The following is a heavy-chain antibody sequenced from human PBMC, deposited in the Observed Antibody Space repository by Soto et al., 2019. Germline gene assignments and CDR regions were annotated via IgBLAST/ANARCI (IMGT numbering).Heavy chain of an antibody. CDR1: GFTFSSYS. CDR3: ARDMFPISHILTDNWFDP. J-gene: IGHJ5*02. Sequence: GGSLRLSCAASGFTFSSYSMNWVRQAPGKGLEWVSSISSSSSYIYYADSVKGRFTISRDNAKNSLYLQMNSLRAEDTAVYYCARDMFPISHILTDNWFDPWGQGTLVTVSS. V-gene: IGHV3-21*01. D-gene: IGHD3-9*01. CDR2: ISSSSSYI.